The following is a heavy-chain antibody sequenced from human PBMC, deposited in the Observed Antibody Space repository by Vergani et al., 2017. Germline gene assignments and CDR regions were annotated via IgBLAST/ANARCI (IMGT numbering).Heavy chain of an antibody. CDR1: GFTFSSYS. D-gene: IGHD5-12*01. CDR2: ISSSSSTI. V-gene: IGHV3-48*04. Sequence: EVQLVESGGGLVQPGGSLRLSCASSGFTFSSYSMNWVRPAPGKGLAWVSYISSSSSTIYYADSVKGRFTISRDNAKNSLYLQMNSLRAEDTAVYYCARKGIVATMPRYFDYWGQGTLVTVSS. CDR3: ARKGIVATMPRYFDY. J-gene: IGHJ4*02.